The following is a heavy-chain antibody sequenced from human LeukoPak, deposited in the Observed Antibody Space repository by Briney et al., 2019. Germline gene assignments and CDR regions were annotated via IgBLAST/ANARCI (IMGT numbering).Heavy chain of an antibody. Sequence: GGSLRLSCAASGFTFSSYSMNWVRQAPGKGLEWVSYISSSSSTIYYADSVKGRFTISRDNAKNSLYLQMNSLRAEDTAVYYCARVRPYYYDSSGYPHWGQGTLVTVSS. D-gene: IGHD3-22*01. V-gene: IGHV3-48*04. J-gene: IGHJ4*02. CDR1: GFTFSSYS. CDR2: ISSSSSTI. CDR3: ARVRPYYYDSSGYPH.